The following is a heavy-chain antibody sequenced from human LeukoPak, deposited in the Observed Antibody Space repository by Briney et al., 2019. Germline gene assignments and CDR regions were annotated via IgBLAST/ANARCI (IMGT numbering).Heavy chain of an antibody. CDR1: GFTFSSCA. D-gene: IGHD6-13*01. Sequence: GGSLRLSCAASGFTFSSCAMSWVRQAPGKGLEWVSTISGSGDSTYSADSVKGRFTISRDNSKNTLFLQVNSLRAEDTAIYYCAKDPGAAAENNYYGMDVWGQGTTVTVSS. J-gene: IGHJ6*02. CDR2: ISGSGDST. CDR3: AKDPGAAAENNYYGMDV. V-gene: IGHV3-23*01.